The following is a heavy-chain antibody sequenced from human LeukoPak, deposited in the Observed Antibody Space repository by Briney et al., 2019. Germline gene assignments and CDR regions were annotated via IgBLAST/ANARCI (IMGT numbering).Heavy chain of an antibody. CDR2: IYHSGST. J-gene: IGHJ4*02. CDR1: GGSISSGGYS. D-gene: IGHD2-21*02. V-gene: IGHV4-30-2*02. Sequence: SETLSLTRAVSGGSISSGGYSWSWIRQPPGKGLEWIGYIYHSGSTYYNPSLKSRVTISVDTSKNQFSLNLNSVTAADTAVYYCATSQCGSDCYLAGDYWGQGTLVTVSS. CDR3: ATSQCGSDCYLAGDY.